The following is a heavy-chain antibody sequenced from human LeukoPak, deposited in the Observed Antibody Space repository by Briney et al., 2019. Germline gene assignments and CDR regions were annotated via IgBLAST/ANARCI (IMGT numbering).Heavy chain of an antibody. CDR1: GFTFSSYS. CDR3: ARDGSKWLLLRGYYYYYMDV. J-gene: IGHJ6*03. D-gene: IGHD3-22*01. CDR2: ISSSSSYI. Sequence: GGSLRLSCAASGFTFSSYSMNWVRQAPGKGVEWVSSISSSSSYIYYADSVKGRFPISRDNAKNSLYLQMNSLRAEDTAVYYCARDGSKWLLLRGYYYYYMDVWGKGTTVTVPS. V-gene: IGHV3-21*01.